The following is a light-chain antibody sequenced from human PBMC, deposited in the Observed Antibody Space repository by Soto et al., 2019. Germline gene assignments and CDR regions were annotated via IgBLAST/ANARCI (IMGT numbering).Light chain of an antibody. CDR3: QQYNNWLLFT. J-gene: IGKJ3*01. CDR2: GAS. Sequence: EIVMTQSPATLSVSPGERATLSCRARQSVSSNLAWYQQKPGQAPRLLISGASTRATGIPARFSGSGSGTEFTLTISSLQSEGFAVYYCQQYNNWLLFTFGPGTKVDIK. CDR1: QSVSSN. V-gene: IGKV3D-15*01.